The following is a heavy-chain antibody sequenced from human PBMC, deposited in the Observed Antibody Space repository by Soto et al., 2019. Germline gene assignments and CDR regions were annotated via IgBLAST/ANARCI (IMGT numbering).Heavy chain of an antibody. CDR2: IWYDGSNK. CDR3: ARDGDYDFWSGPPPDY. D-gene: IGHD3-3*01. Sequence: GGSLRLSCAASGFTFSSYGMYWVRQAPGKGLEWVAAIWYDGSNKYYTDSVKDRFSISRDNSKNTLYLQMNSLRAEDTAFYYCARDGDYDFWSGPPPDYWGQGSLVTVSS. CDR1: GFTFSSYG. J-gene: IGHJ4*02. V-gene: IGHV3-30*19.